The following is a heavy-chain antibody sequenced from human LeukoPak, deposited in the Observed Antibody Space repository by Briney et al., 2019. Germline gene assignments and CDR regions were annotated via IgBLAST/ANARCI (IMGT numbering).Heavy chain of an antibody. J-gene: IGHJ4*02. CDR1: GGSIITYY. D-gene: IGHD3-16*02. CDR2: INHSGST. Sequence: KASETLSLTCTVSGGSIITYYWSWIRQPPGKGLEWIGEINHSGSTNYNPSLKSRVTISVDTSKNQFSLKLSSVTAAGTAVYYCARSDYVWGSYRNWGQGTLVTVSS. CDR3: ARSDYVWGSYRN. V-gene: IGHV4-34*01.